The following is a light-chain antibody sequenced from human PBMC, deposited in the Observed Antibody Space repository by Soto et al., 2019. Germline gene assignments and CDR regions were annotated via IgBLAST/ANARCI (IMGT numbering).Light chain of an antibody. CDR1: QGIRTD. CDR2: ATS. CDR3: LQHNTYPYT. V-gene: IGKV1-17*01. Sequence: DIQMTQSPSSLSASVGDRVTITCRASQGIRTDLGWYQQKPGKAPKRLIYATSSLQSGVPSRFSGSGSGTEFTLTLSSLQPEDFATYFCLQHNTYPYTFGQGTKVDIK. J-gene: IGKJ2*01.